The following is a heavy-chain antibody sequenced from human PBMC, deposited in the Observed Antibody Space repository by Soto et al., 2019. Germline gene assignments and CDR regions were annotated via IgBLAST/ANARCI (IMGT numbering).Heavy chain of an antibody. Sequence: GGSLRLSCAASGFTFSSYVMSWVRQAPGKGLEWVSAITDSGGNTYYADSVKGRFTISRDNSKNTVYLQMNSLRAEDTAVYYCARDSGYYGSGSYYPFDYWGQGTLVTVSS. V-gene: IGHV3-23*01. J-gene: IGHJ4*02. D-gene: IGHD3-10*01. CDR3: ARDSGYYGSGSYYPFDY. CDR2: ITDSGGNT. CDR1: GFTFSSYV.